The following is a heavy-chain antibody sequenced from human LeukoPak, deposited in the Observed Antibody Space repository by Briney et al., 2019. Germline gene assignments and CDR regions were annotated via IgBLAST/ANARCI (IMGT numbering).Heavy chain of an antibody. D-gene: IGHD6-19*01. CDR3: AKDIEEWLVKGGGCFDY. Sequence: GGSLRLSCAASGFTFSSFWMHWVRQAPGKGLVWVSRINGDGSSTSYADFVEGRFSISRDNAKNTLYLQMNSLRAEDTAVYYCAKDIEEWLVKGGGCFDYWGQGTLVTVSS. J-gene: IGHJ4*02. CDR2: INGDGSST. CDR1: GFTFSSFW. V-gene: IGHV3-74*01.